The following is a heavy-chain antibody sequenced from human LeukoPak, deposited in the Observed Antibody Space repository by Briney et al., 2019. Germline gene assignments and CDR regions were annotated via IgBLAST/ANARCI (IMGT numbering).Heavy chain of an antibody. Sequence: SVKVSCKTSGDTFSSYGISWVRQAPGQGLEWMGRIIPIVGSTNYAEKLQGRVTITADKSTSTVYMELSSLRSEDTAVYYCARSKRSGGYVFDYWGQGTLVTVSS. J-gene: IGHJ4*02. CDR1: GDTFSSYG. CDR2: IIPIVGST. D-gene: IGHD5-12*01. CDR3: ARSKRSGGYVFDY. V-gene: IGHV1-69*04.